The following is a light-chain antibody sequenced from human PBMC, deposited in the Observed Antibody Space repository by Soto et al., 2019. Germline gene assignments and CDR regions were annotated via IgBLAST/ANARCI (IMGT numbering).Light chain of an antibody. CDR2: TAS. CDR1: QSIRTY. V-gene: IGKV1-39*01. CDR3: QQTYSTLNS. J-gene: IGKJ2*03. Sequence: DIQVTQSPSSLSAFVGDRVTITCRASQSIRTYLIWYQQRPGKPPKLLIHTASTLQSGVPSRFSGSGSGTDFTLTISSLQPEDFATYYCQQTYSTLNSFGQGTKLEIK.